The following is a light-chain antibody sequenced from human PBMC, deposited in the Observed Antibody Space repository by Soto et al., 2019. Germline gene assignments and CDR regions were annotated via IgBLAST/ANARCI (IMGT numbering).Light chain of an antibody. CDR1: SSDVGGYDY. CDR3: HSYTSSSTTV. Sequence: QYALTQPASVSGSPGQSIAISCTGTSSDVGGYDYVSWYQQHPGKAPKLMIYDVINRPSGVSNRFSGSKSGNTASLTITGLQAEDEADYYCHSYTSSSTTVFGGGTKLTVL. V-gene: IGLV2-14*01. J-gene: IGLJ3*02. CDR2: DVI.